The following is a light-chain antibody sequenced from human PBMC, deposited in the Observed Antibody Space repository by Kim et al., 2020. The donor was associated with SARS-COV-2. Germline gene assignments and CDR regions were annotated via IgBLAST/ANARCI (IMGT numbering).Light chain of an antibody. Sequence: QRSTISCTGSTSNIGTGHDVHWYQQLPGVAPKLLIFTNNNRPSGVPDRFSGSKSGTSASLAITGLQAEDEADYYCQSYDSSLSAWVFGGGTQLTVL. V-gene: IGLV1-40*01. J-gene: IGLJ3*02. CDR1: TSNIGTGHD. CDR3: QSYDSSLSAWV. CDR2: TNN.